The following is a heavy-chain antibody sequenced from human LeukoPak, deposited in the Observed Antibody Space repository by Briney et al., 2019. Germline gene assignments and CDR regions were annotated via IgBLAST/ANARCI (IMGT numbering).Heavy chain of an antibody. V-gene: IGHV5-51*01. D-gene: IGHD2/OR15-2a*01. CDR1: GSSFTTYW. Sequence: GESLKISCKGSGSSFTTYWIAWLRLLPGKGLEWMGIIYPGDSETRYSTSFQGQVTISADKSISTAYLQWSSLKASDTAIYYCARQQYLAFDIWGQGTMVTVSS. J-gene: IGHJ3*02. CDR2: IYPGDSET. CDR3: ARQQYLAFDI.